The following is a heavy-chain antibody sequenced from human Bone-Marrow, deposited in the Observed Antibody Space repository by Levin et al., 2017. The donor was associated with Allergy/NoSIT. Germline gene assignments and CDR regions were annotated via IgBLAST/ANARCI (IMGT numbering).Heavy chain of an antibody. Sequence: GGSLRLSCAASGFSFASFGMHWVRQAPGKGLEWVAVVWYDGGKKHYADSVKGRFTISRDNSKNTLFLQMDSLRVEDAAVYYCAREELWYGANTKYIYSGMDVWGQGTTVIVSS. CDR3: AREELWYGANTKYIYSGMDV. D-gene: IGHD4/OR15-4a*01. CDR1: GFSFASFG. CDR2: VWYDGGKK. J-gene: IGHJ6*02. V-gene: IGHV3-33*01.